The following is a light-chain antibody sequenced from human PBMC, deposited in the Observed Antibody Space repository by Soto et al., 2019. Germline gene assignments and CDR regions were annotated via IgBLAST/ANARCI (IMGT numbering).Light chain of an antibody. Sequence: DIQMTQSPSTLSASVGDRVTITCRASQTISNWLAWYQQRPGKAPNLLIYKASTLESGVSSRFSGSGSGTEFTLTISSLQHDDFATYYCQHYNSYPYTFGQGTQLEIK. V-gene: IGKV1-5*03. CDR1: QTISNW. CDR2: KAS. CDR3: QHYNSYPYT. J-gene: IGKJ2*01.